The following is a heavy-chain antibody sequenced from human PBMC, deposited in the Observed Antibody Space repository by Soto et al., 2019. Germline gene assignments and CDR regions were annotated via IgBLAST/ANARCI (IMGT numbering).Heavy chain of an antibody. J-gene: IGHJ4*02. Sequence: GGSLRLSCVASGFSFSSYAMSWFLQTPGKGLEWVSVISGSDGSTYYADSVKGRFTISRDNSKNTLYLQMNSLGAEDTAVYYCAKDRERDAWYEDYWGQGTLVTVSS. CDR2: ISGSDGST. D-gene: IGHD6-13*01. V-gene: IGHV3-23*01. CDR3: AKDRERDAWYEDY. CDR1: GFSFSSYA.